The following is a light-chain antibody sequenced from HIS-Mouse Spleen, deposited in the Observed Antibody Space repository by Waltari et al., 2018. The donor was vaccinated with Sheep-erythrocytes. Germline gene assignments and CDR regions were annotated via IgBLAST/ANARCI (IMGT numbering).Light chain of an antibody. V-gene: IGLV2-11*01. CDR3: CSYAGSYNHV. J-gene: IGLJ1*01. CDR2: DVS. CDR1: SSDVGGYNY. Sequence: QSALTQPRSVSGSPGQSVTISCTGTSSDVGGYNYSSWYQQHPGQAPKLMIYDVSKRPSGVPDRFSGSKSGNTASLTISGLQAEDEADYYCCSYAGSYNHVFATGTKVTVL.